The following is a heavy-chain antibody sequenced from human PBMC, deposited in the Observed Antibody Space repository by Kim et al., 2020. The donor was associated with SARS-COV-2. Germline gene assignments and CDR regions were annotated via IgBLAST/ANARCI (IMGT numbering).Heavy chain of an antibody. V-gene: IGHV1-69*13. Sequence: ASVKVSCKASGGTFSSYAISWVRQAPGQGLEWMGGIIPIFGTANYAQKFQGRVTITADESTSTAYMELSSLRSEDTAVYYCARGVVVQAAMVYYYGMDVWGQGTTVTVSS. CDR2: IIPIFGTA. CDR1: GGTFSSYA. CDR3: ARGVVVQAAMVYYYGMDV. J-gene: IGHJ6*02. D-gene: IGHD2-2*01.